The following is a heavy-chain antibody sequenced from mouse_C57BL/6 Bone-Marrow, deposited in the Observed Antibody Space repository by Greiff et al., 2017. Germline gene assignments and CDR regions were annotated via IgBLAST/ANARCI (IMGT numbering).Heavy chain of an antibody. CDR1: GYTFTSYG. Sequence: VQLQQSGAELARPGASVKLSCKASGYTFTSYGISWVKQRTGQGLEWIGEIYPRSGNTYYNEKFKGKATLTADKSSSTAYMELRSLTSEDSAVSFCARSVRLLAWFSYWGQGTLVTVSA. V-gene: IGHV1-81*01. J-gene: IGHJ3*01. CDR2: IYPRSGNT. CDR3: ARSVRLLAWFSY. D-gene: IGHD2-3*01.